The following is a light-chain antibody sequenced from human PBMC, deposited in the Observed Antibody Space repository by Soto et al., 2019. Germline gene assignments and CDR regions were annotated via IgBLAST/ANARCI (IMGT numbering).Light chain of an antibody. CDR2: GAS. J-gene: IGKJ1*01. CDR1: QSVSSSY. V-gene: IGKV3-20*01. CDR3: QQYGSSPT. Sequence: IVLTQSPGTLSLSPVERATLSCMASQSVSSSYLAWYQQKPGQAPRLLIYGASSRATGIPDRFSGSGSGTDFTLTISRLEPEDFAVYYCQQYGSSPTFGEGTKVDI.